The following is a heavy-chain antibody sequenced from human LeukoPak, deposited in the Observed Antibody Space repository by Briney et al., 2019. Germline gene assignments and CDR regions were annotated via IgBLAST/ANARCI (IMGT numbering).Heavy chain of an antibody. CDR2: IYYSGST. CDR1: GGSISSGGYY. Sequence: SETLSLTCTVSGGSISSGGYYWSRIRQHPGKGLEWIGYIYYSGSTYYNPSLKSRVTIPVDTSKNQFSLKLSSVTAADTAVYYCVGGYSGYDLGYWGQGTLVTVSS. J-gene: IGHJ4*02. CDR3: VGGYSGYDLGY. D-gene: IGHD5-12*01. V-gene: IGHV4-31*03.